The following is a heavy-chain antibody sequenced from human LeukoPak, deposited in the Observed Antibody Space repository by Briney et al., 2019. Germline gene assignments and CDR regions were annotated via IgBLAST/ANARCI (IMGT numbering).Heavy chain of an antibody. CDR3: ARAPEYYYDSSGSDFDY. CDR1: GYTFTGYY. V-gene: IGHV1-2*02. Sequence: ASVKVSCKASGYTFTGYYMHWVRQAPGQGLEWMGWINSNSGGTNYAQKFQGRVTMTRDTSISTAYMELSRLRSDDTAVYYCARAPEYYYDSSGSDFDYWGQGTLVTVSS. D-gene: IGHD3-22*01. CDR2: INSNSGGT. J-gene: IGHJ4*02.